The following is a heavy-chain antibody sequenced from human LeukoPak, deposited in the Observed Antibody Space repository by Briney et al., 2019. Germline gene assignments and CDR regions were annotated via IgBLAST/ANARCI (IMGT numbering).Heavy chain of an antibody. V-gene: IGHV1-69*13. CDR1: GGTFSSYA. Sequence: GASVKVSCKASGGTFSSYAISWVRQAPGQGLEWMGGIIPIFGTANYAQKFQGRVTITADESTSTAYMELSSLRSEDTAVHYCARGDSTEDYYYYGMDVWGQGTTVTVSS. CDR2: IIPIFGTA. D-gene: IGHD6-13*01. J-gene: IGHJ6*02. CDR3: ARGDSTEDYYYYGMDV.